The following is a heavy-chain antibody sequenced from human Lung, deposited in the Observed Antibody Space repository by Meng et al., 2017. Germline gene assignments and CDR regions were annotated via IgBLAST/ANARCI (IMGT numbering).Heavy chain of an antibody. D-gene: IGHD4-11*01. J-gene: IGHJ4*02. V-gene: IGHV4-34*01. CDR1: GGSFSDYY. CDR3: ARGPTTMAHDFDY. CDR2: INHSGST. Sequence: QVSLHWWGSVLLKPSETLSLTCVVSGGSFSDYYWSWIRQPPGKGLEWIGEINHSGSTNYNPSLESRATISVDTSQNNLSLKLSSVTAADSAVYYCARGPTTMAHDFDYWGQGTLVTVSS.